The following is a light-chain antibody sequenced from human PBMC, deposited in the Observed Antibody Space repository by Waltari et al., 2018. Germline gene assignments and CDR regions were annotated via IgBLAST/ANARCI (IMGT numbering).Light chain of an antibody. CDR1: ALSRKY. Sequence: SHELTQPPSVSVSPGQTARITCSGDALSRKYAYWYQQKSGQAPVLVIYEDSNRPSGIPERFSGSGSGTMATLTISGAQVDDEADYYCYSSDNSGFYKLFGGGTKLTVL. CDR2: EDS. CDR3: YSSDNSGFYKL. V-gene: IGLV3-10*01. J-gene: IGLJ2*01.